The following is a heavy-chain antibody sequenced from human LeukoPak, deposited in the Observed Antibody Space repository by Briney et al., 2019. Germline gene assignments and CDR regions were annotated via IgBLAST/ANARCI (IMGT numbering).Heavy chain of an antibody. J-gene: IGHJ4*02. CDR2: ISHSGYT. CDR1: GDSMRVHY. D-gene: IGHD4-23*01. V-gene: IGHV4-59*11. CDR3: ARGRNDHGGMFFDS. Sequence: TETLSLTCTVSGDSMRVHYWSWIGQAPGRGLAWIGFISHSGYTSYSPSLKSRVAISVDTSKRQFSLRLSSVTATDTAMYYCARGRNDHGGMFFDSWAQGNLVTVSS.